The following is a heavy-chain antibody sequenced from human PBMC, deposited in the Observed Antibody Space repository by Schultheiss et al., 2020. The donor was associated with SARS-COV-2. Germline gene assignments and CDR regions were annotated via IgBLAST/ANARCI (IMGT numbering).Heavy chain of an antibody. V-gene: IGHV1-2*04. Sequence: ASVKVSCKASGGTFSSYAISWVRQAPGQGLEWMGWINPNSGGTNYAQKFQGWVTMTRDTSISTAYMELNSLRAEDTAVYYCARGDTRSSLCYWGQGTLVTVSS. J-gene: IGHJ4*02. CDR3: ARGDTRSSLCY. CDR2: INPNSGGT. D-gene: IGHD6-6*01. CDR1: GGTFSSYA.